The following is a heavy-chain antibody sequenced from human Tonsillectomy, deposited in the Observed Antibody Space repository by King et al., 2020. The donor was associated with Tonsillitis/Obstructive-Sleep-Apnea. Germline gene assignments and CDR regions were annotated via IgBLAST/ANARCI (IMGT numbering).Heavy chain of an antibody. V-gene: IGHV3-64D*06. D-gene: IGHD3-22*01. CDR1: GFTFSSYA. Sequence: EVQLVESGGGLVQPGGSLRLSCSASGFTFSSYAMHWVRQAPGKGLEYVSAISSNGGSTYYADSVKGRFTISRDNSKNTLYLQVSSLRAEDTAVYYCVKDRAQHSSGLYYFDYWGQGTLVTVSS. J-gene: IGHJ4*02. CDR2: ISSNGGST. CDR3: VKDRAQHSSGLYYFDY.